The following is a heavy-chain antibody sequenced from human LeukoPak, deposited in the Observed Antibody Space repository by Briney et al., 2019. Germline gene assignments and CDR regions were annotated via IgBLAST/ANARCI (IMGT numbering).Heavy chain of an antibody. D-gene: IGHD3-10*01. Sequence: PGGSLRLSCAASGFTFSSYSMNWVRQAPGKGLVWVSRINSDGSSTSYADSVKGRFTISRDNAKNTLYLQMNSLRAEDTAVYYCARVTPDPLRVKHYYYYMDVWGKGTTVTVSS. CDR3: ARVTPDPLRVKHYYYYMDV. V-gene: IGHV3-74*01. CDR1: GFTFSSYS. CDR2: INSDGSST. J-gene: IGHJ6*03.